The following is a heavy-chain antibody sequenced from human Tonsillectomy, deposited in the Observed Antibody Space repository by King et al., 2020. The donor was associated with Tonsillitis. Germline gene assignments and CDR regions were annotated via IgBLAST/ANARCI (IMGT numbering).Heavy chain of an antibody. V-gene: IGHV1-18*04. CDR2: ISAYNGNT. J-gene: IGHJ4*02. CDR3: ARTYSSGRYETLKYYFDY. CDR1: GYTFTSYG. D-gene: IGHD6-19*01. Sequence: QLVQSGAEVKKPGASVKVSCKASGYTFTSYGISWVRQAPGQGLEWMGWISAYNGNTNYAQKLQGRVTMTTDTSTSTAYMELRSLRSDDTAVYYCARTYSSGRYETLKYYFDYWGQGTLVTVSS.